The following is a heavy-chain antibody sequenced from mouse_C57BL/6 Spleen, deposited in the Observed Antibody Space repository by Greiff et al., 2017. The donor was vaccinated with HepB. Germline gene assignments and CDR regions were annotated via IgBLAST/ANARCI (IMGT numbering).Heavy chain of an antibody. J-gene: IGHJ2*01. CDR1: GYAFSSSW. Sequence: QVQLQQSGPELVKPGASVKISCKASGYAFSSSWMNWVKQRPGKGLEWIGRIYPGDGDTNYNGKFKGKATLTADKSSSTAYMQLSSLTSEDSAVYFWASPPHYGYWGQGTTLTVSS. D-gene: IGHD1-2*01. V-gene: IGHV1-82*01. CDR2: IYPGDGDT. CDR3: ASPPHYGY.